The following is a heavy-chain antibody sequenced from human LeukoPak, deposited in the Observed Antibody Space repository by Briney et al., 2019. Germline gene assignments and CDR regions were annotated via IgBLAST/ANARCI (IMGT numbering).Heavy chain of an antibody. CDR2: ISYDGSNK. Sequence: GGSLRLSCAASGFTFSSYAMHWVRQAPGKGLEWVAVISYDGSNKYYADSVKGRFTISRDNSKNTLYLQMNSLRAEDTAVYYCAREGGGGWPPADYMDVWGKGTTVTVSS. CDR3: AREGGGGWPPADYMDV. J-gene: IGHJ6*03. CDR1: GFTFSSYA. V-gene: IGHV3-30*04. D-gene: IGHD2-15*01.